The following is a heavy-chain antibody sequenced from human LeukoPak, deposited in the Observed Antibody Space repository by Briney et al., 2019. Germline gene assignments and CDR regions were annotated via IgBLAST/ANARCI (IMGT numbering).Heavy chain of an antibody. CDR1: GGSISGSSYY. D-gene: IGHD6-19*01. CDR3: AAYSSGWYFYFDY. CDR2: IYYSGST. J-gene: IGHJ4*02. Sequence: SETLSLTCTVSGGSISGSSYYWGWIRQPPGKGLEWIGSIYYSGSTYYNPSLKSRVTISVDTSKNQFSLKLSSVTAAVTAVYYCAAYSSGWYFYFDYWGQGTLVTVSS. V-gene: IGHV4-39*07.